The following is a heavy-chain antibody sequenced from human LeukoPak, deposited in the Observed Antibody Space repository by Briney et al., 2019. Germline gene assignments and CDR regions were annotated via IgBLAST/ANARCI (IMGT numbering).Heavy chain of an antibody. J-gene: IGHJ4*02. CDR1: GFNFDACG. CDR2: ISGDGGTT. Sequence: PGGSLRLSCGVSGFNFDACGMHWVRQAPGKGLQWVCFISGDGGTTYYAESVKGRFTISRDNSRKSLHLQMNSLRTDDTGLYYCAKDQEGLVHFVPRLDDWGQGTLVAVTS. D-gene: IGHD3-10*02. V-gene: IGHV3-43*02. CDR3: AKDQEGLVHFVPRLDD.